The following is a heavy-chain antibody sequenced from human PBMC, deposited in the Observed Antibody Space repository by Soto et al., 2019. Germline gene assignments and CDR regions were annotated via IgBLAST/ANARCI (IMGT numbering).Heavy chain of an antibody. D-gene: IGHD1-1*01. CDR1: GFRFDDYA. Sequence: GGSLRLSCAASGFRFDDYAMHWVRQAPEKGLEWVSGVSWSSGSIGYAGSVKGRFTISRDNDGNSLFLQMNGLRSDDTALYYCARTTLTTGFYYGMDLWGQGTMVTVSS. V-gene: IGHV3-9*01. J-gene: IGHJ6*02. CDR2: VSWSSGSI. CDR3: ARTTLTTGFYYGMDL.